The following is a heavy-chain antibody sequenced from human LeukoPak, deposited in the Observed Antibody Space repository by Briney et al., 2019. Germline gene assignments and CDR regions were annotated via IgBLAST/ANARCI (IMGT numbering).Heavy chain of an antibody. CDR3: ARGGDDTAMAFALGY. CDR2: IYYSGST. Sequence: PSETLSLTSTVSGGSVSSSSYYWGWIRQPPGKGLEWIGSIYYSGSTYYNPSLKSQVTISVDTSKNQFSLKLSSVTAADTAVYYCARGGDDTAMAFALGYWGQGTLVTVSS. J-gene: IGHJ4*02. CDR1: GGSVSSSSYY. V-gene: IGHV4-39*07. D-gene: IGHD5-18*01.